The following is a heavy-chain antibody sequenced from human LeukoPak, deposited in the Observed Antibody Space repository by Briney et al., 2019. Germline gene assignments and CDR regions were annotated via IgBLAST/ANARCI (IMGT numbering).Heavy chain of an antibody. V-gene: IGHV4-39*01. CDR3: ARQPTTYYDFWSGYRPFDY. D-gene: IGHD3-3*01. CDR2: IYYSGST. Sequence: SETLSLTCTVSGGSISSSSYYWGWIRQPPGKGLEWIGSIYYSGSTYYNPSLKSRVTISVDTSKNQFSLKLSSVTAADTAVYYCARQPTTYYDFWSGYRPFDYWGQGTLVTVSS. J-gene: IGHJ4*02. CDR1: GGSISSSSYY.